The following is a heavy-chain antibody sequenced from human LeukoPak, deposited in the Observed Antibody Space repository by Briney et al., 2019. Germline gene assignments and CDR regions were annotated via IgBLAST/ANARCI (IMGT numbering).Heavy chain of an antibody. CDR1: GFTFINYG. V-gene: IGHV3-30*02. CDR3: AKVSGFYFDY. Sequence: GGSLRLSCAAAGFTFINYGMHWVRQAPGKGLEWVAFIRYDRSNQYYADSVKGRFTISRDNSKNTVYLQMTSLSAEDTAAYYCAKVSGFYFDYWGQGTLVTVSS. J-gene: IGHJ4*02. CDR2: IRYDRSNQ. D-gene: IGHD3-10*01.